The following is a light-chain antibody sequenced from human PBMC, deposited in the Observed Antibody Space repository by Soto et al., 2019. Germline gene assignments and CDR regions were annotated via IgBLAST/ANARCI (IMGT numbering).Light chain of an antibody. J-gene: IGLJ3*02. CDR1: TSNIGSNY. CDR3: ASWDDSLNGWV. CDR2: RTD. V-gene: IGLV1-47*01. Sequence: QSVLTQPPSVSGTPGQRVTISCSGSTSNIGSNYVYWYQQLPGTAPRLLIFRTDQRPSGVPDRFSASKSDNSASLAIRGLRSEDEADYHCASWDDSLNGWVFGGGTQLTVL.